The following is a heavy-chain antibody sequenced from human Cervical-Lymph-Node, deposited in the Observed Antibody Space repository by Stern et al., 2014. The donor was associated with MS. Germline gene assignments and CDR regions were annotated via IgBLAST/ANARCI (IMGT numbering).Heavy chain of an antibody. Sequence: EVQLLESGGGLVQPGGSLRLSCAVSGFPFSTYAMSWVRQAPGKGLEWVSASNGRGDTSFYADSVKGRFTISRDNSKNTLYLQMNSLTAEDTAIYYCTTGGNGGYSFWGQGTRVTVSS. CDR1: GFPFSTYA. J-gene: IGHJ4*02. D-gene: IGHD3-22*01. CDR2: SNGRGDTS. V-gene: IGHV3-23*01. CDR3: TTGGNGGYSF.